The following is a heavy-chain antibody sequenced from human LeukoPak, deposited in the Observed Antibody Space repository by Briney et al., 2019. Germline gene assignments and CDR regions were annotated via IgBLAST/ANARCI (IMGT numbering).Heavy chain of an antibody. D-gene: IGHD4-17*01. V-gene: IGHV4-59*01. Sequence: SDTLSLTCTVSGGSISYYYWSWVRQSPGPGLEGIGYIYYSGNTNYNPSLKSRVTISVATSKNQFSLQLRSVTAADTAVYYCAREDPQTTVPEGMDVWGQGTTVTVSS. J-gene: IGHJ6*02. CDR1: GGSISYYY. CDR2: IYYSGNT. CDR3: AREDPQTTVPEGMDV.